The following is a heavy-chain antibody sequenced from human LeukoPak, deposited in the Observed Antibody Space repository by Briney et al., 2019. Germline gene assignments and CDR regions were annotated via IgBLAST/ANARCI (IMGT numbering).Heavy chain of an antibody. CDR3: ARDLLDTAMNFDY. J-gene: IGHJ4*02. V-gene: IGHV3-30-3*01. CDR1: GFTFSSYA. CDR2: ISYDGSNK. Sequence: GGSLRLSCAASGFTFSSYAMHWVRQAPGKGLEWVAVISYDGSNKYYADSVKGRFTISRDNSKNTLYLQMNSLRAEDTAVYYCARDLLDTAMNFDYWGQGTLVTVSS. D-gene: IGHD5-18*01.